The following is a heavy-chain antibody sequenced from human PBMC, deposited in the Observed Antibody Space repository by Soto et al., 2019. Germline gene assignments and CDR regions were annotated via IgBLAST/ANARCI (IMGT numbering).Heavy chain of an antibody. Sequence: SVKVSCKASGGTFSSYAISWVQQAPGQGLEWMGGIIPIFGTANYAQKFQGRVTITADESTSTAYMELSSLRSEDTAVYYCARALPPLVNDIDIWGQGTMVTVSS. CDR3: ARALPPLVNDIDI. J-gene: IGHJ3*02. D-gene: IGHD1-1*01. CDR2: IIPIFGTA. CDR1: GGTFSSYA. V-gene: IGHV1-69*13.